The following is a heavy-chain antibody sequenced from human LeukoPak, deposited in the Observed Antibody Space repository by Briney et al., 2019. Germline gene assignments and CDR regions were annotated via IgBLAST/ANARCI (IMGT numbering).Heavy chain of an antibody. CDR3: ARDSYYYDSSGYLDAFDI. J-gene: IGHJ3*02. CDR2: ISAYNGNT. V-gene: IGHV1-18*01. D-gene: IGHD3-22*01. CDR1: GYTFTSYG. Sequence: GASVKVSCKASGYTFTSYGISWVRQAPGQGLEWMGWISAYNGNTNYAQKLQGRVTMTTDTSTSTAYMELRSLRSDDTAVYYCARDSYYYDSSGYLDAFDIWGQGTMDTVSS.